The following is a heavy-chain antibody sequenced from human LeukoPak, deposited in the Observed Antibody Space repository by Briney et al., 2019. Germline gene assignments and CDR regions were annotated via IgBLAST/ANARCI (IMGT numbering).Heavy chain of an antibody. J-gene: IGHJ4*02. CDR3: ASSGGAAAGPRYFDY. D-gene: IGHD6-13*01. CDR2: FSGSGGST. Sequence: GGSLRLSCAASGFTFSSYAMSWVRQAPGEGREGVSAFSGSGGSTYYADSVKGRFTISRDNSKTTLYLQMNSLRAEDTAVYYCASSGGAAAGPRYFDYWGQGTLVTVSS. CDR1: GFTFSSYA. V-gene: IGHV3-23*01.